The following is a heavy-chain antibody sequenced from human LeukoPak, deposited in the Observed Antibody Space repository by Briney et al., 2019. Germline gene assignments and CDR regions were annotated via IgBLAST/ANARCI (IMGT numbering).Heavy chain of an antibody. CDR2: ISTSSSYI. D-gene: IGHD2-8*01. V-gene: IGHV3-21*01. Sequence: GGSLRLSCAASGFTFSSYGMHWVRQAPGKGLEWVSFISTSSSYIYYADSVKGRFTISRDNAKNSLYLQMSSLRVEDTAVYYCARTLMGYNNYYMDVWGKGTTVTVSS. CDR1: GFTFSSYG. J-gene: IGHJ6*03. CDR3: ARTLMGYNNYYMDV.